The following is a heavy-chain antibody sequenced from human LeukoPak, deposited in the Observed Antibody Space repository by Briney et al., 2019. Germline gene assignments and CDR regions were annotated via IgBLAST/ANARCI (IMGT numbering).Heavy chain of an antibody. CDR1: GYTFTSYG. V-gene: IGHV1-18*01. D-gene: IGHD4-17*01. CDR2: ISAYNGNT. CDR3: ASPRDYGTYDAFDI. Sequence: ASVKVSCKASGYTFTSYGISWVRQAPGQGLEWMGWISAYNGNTNYAQKLQGRVTMTTDTSTSTAYMELRSLRSDDTAVYYCASPRDYGTYDAFDIWGQGTMVTVSS. J-gene: IGHJ3*02.